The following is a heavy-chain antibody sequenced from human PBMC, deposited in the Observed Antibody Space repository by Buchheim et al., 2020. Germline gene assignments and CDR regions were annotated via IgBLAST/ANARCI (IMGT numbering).Heavy chain of an antibody. D-gene: IGHD3-22*01. J-gene: IGHJ6*02. CDR1: GFTFSSYS. CDR3: ARDVDYYDSSGYGLYYYYGMDV. V-gene: IGHV3-48*04. CDR2: ISSSSSTI. Sequence: EVQLVESGGGLVRPGGSLRLSCAASGFTFSSYSMNWVRQAPGKGLEWVSYISSSSSTIYYADSVKGRFTISRDNAKNSLYLQMNSLRAEDTAVYYCARDVDYYDSSGYGLYYYYGMDVWGQGTT.